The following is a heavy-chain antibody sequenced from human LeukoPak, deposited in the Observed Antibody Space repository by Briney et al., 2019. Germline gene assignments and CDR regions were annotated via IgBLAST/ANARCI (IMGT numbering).Heavy chain of an antibody. V-gene: IGHV4-34*01. CDR1: GGSLSGYY. CDR3: ARGFSLTNGDWFDP. D-gene: IGHD2-8*01. J-gene: IGHJ5*02. Sequence: SETLSLTLAVCGGSLSGYYWSWIRQPPAKGLEGIGEINHSGSTNYNPSLQSRVTISVDTTKNQFSLKLSSVTAADTAVYYCARGFSLTNGDWFDPWGQGTLVTVSS. CDR2: INHSGST.